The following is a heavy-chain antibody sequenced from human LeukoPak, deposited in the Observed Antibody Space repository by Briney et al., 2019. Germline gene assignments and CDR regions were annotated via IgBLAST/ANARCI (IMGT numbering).Heavy chain of an antibody. CDR3: ARDGDGSGAFDI. D-gene: IGHD6-19*01. Sequence: ASVKVSCKASGYTFTSYAMHWVRQAPGQRLEWMGWINAGNGNTKYSQKFQGRVTITRDTSASTAYMELSSLRSEDTAVYYCARDGDGSGAFDIWGQGTMVTVSS. CDR1: GYTFTSYA. J-gene: IGHJ3*02. V-gene: IGHV1-3*01. CDR2: INAGNGNT.